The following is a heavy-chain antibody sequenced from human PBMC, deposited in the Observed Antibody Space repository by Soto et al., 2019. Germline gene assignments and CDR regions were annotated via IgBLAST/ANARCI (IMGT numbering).Heavy chain of an antibody. J-gene: IGHJ3*02. D-gene: IGHD2-15*01. V-gene: IGHV1-69*06. CDR3: ARDRGCSGGSCYSQDAFDI. Sequence: QVQLVQSGAEVKKPGSSVKVSCKASGGTFSSYAISWVRQAPGQGLEWMGGIIPIFGTANYAQKFQGRVTITADKSTSTAYMELSSLRSEDTAVYYCARDRGCSGGSCYSQDAFDIWGQGTIVTVSS. CDR1: GGTFSSYA. CDR2: IIPIFGTA.